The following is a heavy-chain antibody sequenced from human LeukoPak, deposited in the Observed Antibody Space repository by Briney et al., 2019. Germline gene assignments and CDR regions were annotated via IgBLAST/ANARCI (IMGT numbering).Heavy chain of an antibody. CDR1: GFTFSSYG. CDR3: AKDYDYVWGSYRYTGAEEY. J-gene: IGHJ4*02. V-gene: IGHV3-23*01. CDR2: ISGSGGST. D-gene: IGHD3-16*02. Sequence: GGSLRLSCAASGFTFSSYGMSWVRQAPGKGLEWVSDISGSGGSTYYADSVKGRFTISRDNSKNTLYLQMNSLRAEDTAVYYCAKDYDYVWGSYRYTGAEEYWGQGTLVTVSS.